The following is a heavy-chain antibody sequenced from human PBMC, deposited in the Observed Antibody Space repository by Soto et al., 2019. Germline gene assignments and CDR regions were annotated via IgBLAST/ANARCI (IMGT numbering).Heavy chain of an antibody. Sequence: SGPTLVNPTQTLTLTCTFSGFSLSTSGVGVGWIRQPPGKALEWLALIYWDDDKRYRPSLKSRLTITKDTSKNQVFFTMTNMDPVDTATYYCAHTYYDFWSGSNAPPFFDYWGQGTLVTVSS. CDR1: GFSLSTSGVG. CDR3: AHTYYDFWSGSNAPPFFDY. J-gene: IGHJ4*02. V-gene: IGHV2-5*02. CDR2: IYWDDDK. D-gene: IGHD3-3*01.